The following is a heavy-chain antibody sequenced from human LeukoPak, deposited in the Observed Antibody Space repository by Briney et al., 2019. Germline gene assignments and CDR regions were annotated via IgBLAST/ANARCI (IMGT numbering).Heavy chain of an antibody. J-gene: IGHJ4*02. D-gene: IGHD6-13*01. CDR1: GGSFSGYY. CDR3: AAGYSSSWFSFDY. V-gene: IGHV4-34*01. CDR2: INHSGST. Sequence: SETLSLTCAVYGGSFSGYYWSWIRQPPGKGLEWIGEINHSGSTNYNPSLKSRVTISVDKSKNQFSLKLSSVTAADTAVYYCAAGYSSSWFSFDYWGQGTLVTVSS.